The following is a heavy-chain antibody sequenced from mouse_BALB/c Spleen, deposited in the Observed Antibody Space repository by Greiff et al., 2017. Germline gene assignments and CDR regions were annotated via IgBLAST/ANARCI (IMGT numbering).Heavy chain of an antibody. V-gene: IGHV10-1*02. CDR2: IRSKSNNYAT. Sequence: EVKLVESGGGLVQPKGSLKLSCAASGFTFNTYAMNWVRQAPGKGLEWVARIRSKSNNYATYYADSVKDRFTISRDDSQSMLYLQMNNLKTEEAAMYYCVRYDYDASFAYWGQGTLVTVSA. J-gene: IGHJ3*01. D-gene: IGHD2-4*01. CDR1: GFTFNTYA. CDR3: VRYDYDASFAY.